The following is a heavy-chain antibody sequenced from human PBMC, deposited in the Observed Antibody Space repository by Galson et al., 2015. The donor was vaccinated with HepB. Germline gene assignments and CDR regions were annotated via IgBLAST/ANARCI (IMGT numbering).Heavy chain of an antibody. D-gene: IGHD3-10*01. J-gene: IGHJ6*02. CDR3: ARNQLVGGALDV. Sequence: SLRLSCAASGFTFSSYSMHWVRQAPGKGLEWVAVIWYDGSYKFYLDSVKGRFPISRDNSKNTLYLEMSRLRGEDTALYYCARNQLVGGALDVWGQGTTVIVSS. CDR1: GFTFSSYS. V-gene: IGHV3-33*01. CDR2: IWYDGSYK.